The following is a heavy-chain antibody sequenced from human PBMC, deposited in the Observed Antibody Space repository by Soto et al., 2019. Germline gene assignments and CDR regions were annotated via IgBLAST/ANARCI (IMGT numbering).Heavy chain of an antibody. J-gene: IGHJ4*02. V-gene: IGHV3-9*01. Sequence: GGSLRLSCAASGFTFDDYAMHWVRQAPGKGLEWVSGISWNSGGTVYADSVKGRFTISRDNAKNSLYLQMNTLRAEDTAFYYCAKDYAPFTTVVTSFGIDYWGQGTLVTVSS. CDR1: GFTFDDYA. CDR2: ISWNSGGT. D-gene: IGHD4-17*01. CDR3: AKDYAPFTTVVTSFGIDY.